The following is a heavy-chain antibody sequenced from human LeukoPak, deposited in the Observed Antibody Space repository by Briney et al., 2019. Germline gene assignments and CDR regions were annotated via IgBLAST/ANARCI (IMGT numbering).Heavy chain of an antibody. V-gene: IGHV3-48*01. CDR3: ARPNWGRPFDY. CDR1: GFTFSSYS. Sequence: QPGGSLRLSCAASGFTFSSYSMNWVRQVPGKGLEWVSYISSGSESSTYYADSVKGRFTISRDNAKNSLYLQMNSLRAEDTAVYYCARPNWGRPFDYWGQGTLVTVSS. D-gene: IGHD7-27*01. CDR2: ISSGSESST. J-gene: IGHJ4*02.